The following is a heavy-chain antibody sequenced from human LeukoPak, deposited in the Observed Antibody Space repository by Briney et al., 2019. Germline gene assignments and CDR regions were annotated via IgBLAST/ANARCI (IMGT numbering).Heavy chain of an antibody. J-gene: IGHJ4*02. CDR2: IYSSGST. Sequence: GGSLRLSCAASGFTVSSNYMSWVRQAPGKGLEWVSLIYSSGSTYYADSVKGRFTISRDNSKNTLYLQMNSLRAEDTAMYYCARDEYYYDRSDYHYYFDYWGQGTLVTVSS. CDR1: GFTVSSNY. V-gene: IGHV3-66*01. CDR3: ARDEYYYDRSDYHYYFDY. D-gene: IGHD3-22*01.